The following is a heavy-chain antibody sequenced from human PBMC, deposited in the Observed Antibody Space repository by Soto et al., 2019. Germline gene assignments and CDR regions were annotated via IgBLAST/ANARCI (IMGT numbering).Heavy chain of an antibody. J-gene: IGHJ1*01. CDR2: IYPGDSDA. CDR1: GYTFSTYW. D-gene: IGHD2-15*01. V-gene: IGHV5-51*01. Sequence: PGESLKISCKGSGYTFSTYWIGWVRQVPGKGLEWMGIIYPGDSDARYSPSFQGQVTISADKSLTTAYMQWTSLRASDSGIYYCARVGCSGGNFYPSDALHDWGEGPQVTFSS. CDR3: ARVGCSGGNFYPSDALHD.